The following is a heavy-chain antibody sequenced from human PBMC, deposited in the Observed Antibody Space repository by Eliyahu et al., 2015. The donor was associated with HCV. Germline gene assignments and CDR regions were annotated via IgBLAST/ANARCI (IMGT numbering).Heavy chain of an antibody. CDR2: IWYDGSNK. CDR1: GFXFSSYG. J-gene: IGHJ4*02. CDR3: ARARKGIAAAGTLDY. Sequence: QVQLVXSGGGVVQPGRSLRLSCAXSGFXFSSYGMHXVRQAPGKGLEWVAVIWYDGSNKYYADSVKGRFTISRDNSKNTLYLQMNSLRAEDTAVYYCARARKGIAAAGTLDYWGQGTLVTVSS. D-gene: IGHD6-13*01. V-gene: IGHV3-33*01.